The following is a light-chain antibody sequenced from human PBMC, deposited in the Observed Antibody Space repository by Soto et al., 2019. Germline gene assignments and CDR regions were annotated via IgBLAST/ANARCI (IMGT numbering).Light chain of an antibody. V-gene: IGKV3-15*01. Sequence: MMTKSPATLSVNPGEMAHLSCRASQSISSSLSWYQQKPGQAPKLLIYGASTRATGIPARFSGSGSGTEFTLTISRLEPEDFAVYSCQQYGSSPTAFGQGTRLEI. J-gene: IGKJ5*01. CDR2: GAS. CDR1: QSISSS. CDR3: QQYGSSPTA.